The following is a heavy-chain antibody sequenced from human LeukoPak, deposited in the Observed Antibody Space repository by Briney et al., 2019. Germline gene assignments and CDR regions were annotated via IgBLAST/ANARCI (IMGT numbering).Heavy chain of an antibody. D-gene: IGHD6-13*01. J-gene: IGHJ4*02. Sequence: GGSLGLSCAASGFTFSDYYMSWIRQAPGKGLEWVSYISGTSSYTNYAYSVKGRFTVSRDNAKNSLFLQMNSLRAEDAAVYYCARGGSTWSYVDYWGQGTLVTVSS. CDR1: GFTFSDYY. CDR3: ARGGSTWSYVDY. V-gene: IGHV3-11*05. CDR2: ISGTSSYT.